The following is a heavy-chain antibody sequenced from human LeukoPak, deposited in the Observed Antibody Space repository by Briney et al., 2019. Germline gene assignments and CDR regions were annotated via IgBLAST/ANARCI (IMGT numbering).Heavy chain of an antibody. CDR3: AKAHYYDSSGHPFFDY. Sequence: GGSLRLSCAASGFTFSSYAMSWVRQAPGKGLEWVSAISGSGGSTYYADSVKGRFTISRDNSKNTLYLQMNSLRAEDTAVYYCAKAHYYDSSGHPFFDYWGQGTLVTVSS. CDR1: GFTFSSYA. D-gene: IGHD3-22*01. J-gene: IGHJ4*02. CDR2: ISGSGGST. V-gene: IGHV3-23*01.